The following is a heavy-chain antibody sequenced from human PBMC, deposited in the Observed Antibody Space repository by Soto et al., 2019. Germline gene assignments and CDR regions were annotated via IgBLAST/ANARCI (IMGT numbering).Heavy chain of an antibody. J-gene: IGHJ5*02. CDR2: IYYSGST. V-gene: IGHV4-39*01. CDR3: ARHAALITMVRGVIIIRVLGWFDP. CDR1: GGSISSSSYY. D-gene: IGHD3-10*01. Sequence: PSETLSLTCTVSGGSISSSSYYWGWIRQPPGKGLEWIGSIYYSGSTYYNPSLKSRVTISVDTSKNQFSLKLSSVTAADTAVYYCARHAALITMVRGVIIIRVLGWFDPWGQGTLVTVSS.